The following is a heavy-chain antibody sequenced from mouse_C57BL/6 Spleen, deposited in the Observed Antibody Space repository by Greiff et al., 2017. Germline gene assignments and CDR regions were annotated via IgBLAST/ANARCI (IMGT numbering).Heavy chain of an antibody. CDR1: GYAFSSYW. CDR3: ASEIYYGNYGYFDV. Sequence: VQLQQSGAELVKPGASVKISCKASGYAFSSYWMNWVKQRPGKGLEWIGQIYPGDGDTNYNGKFKGKATLTADKSSSTAYMQLSSLTSEDSAVYFCASEIYYGNYGYFDVWGTGTTVTVSS. J-gene: IGHJ1*03. V-gene: IGHV1-80*01. D-gene: IGHD2-1*01. CDR2: IYPGDGDT.